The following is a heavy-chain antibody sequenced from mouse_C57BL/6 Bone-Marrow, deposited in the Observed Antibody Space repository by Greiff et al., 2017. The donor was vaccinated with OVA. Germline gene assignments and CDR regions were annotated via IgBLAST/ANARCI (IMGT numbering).Heavy chain of an antibody. CDR3: VIVEAWFAY. CDR2: IRSKSNNYAT. J-gene: IGHJ3*01. Sequence: EVQRVESGGGLVQPKGSLKLSCAASGFSFNTYAMNWVRQAPGKGLEWVARIRSKSNNYATYYADSVKDRFTISRDDSESMLYLQMNNLKTEDTAMYYCVIVEAWFAYWGQGTLVTVSA. V-gene: IGHV10-1*01. CDR1: GFSFNTYA.